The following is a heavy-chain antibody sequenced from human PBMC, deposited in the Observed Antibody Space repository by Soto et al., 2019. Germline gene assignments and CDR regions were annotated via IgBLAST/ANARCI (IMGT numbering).Heavy chain of an antibody. CDR3: AKDDFTDRGDDYFDY. V-gene: IGHV3-23*01. J-gene: IGHJ4*02. CDR1: GFSFTNFA. Sequence: LRLSCAASGFSFTNFAMSWVRQAPGKGLEWVAGIGASGDITWYADSVKGRLSISGDNSKNTLYLQLNSLRFEDTAVYYCAKDDFTDRGDDYFDYWGPGTLVTVPS. D-gene: IGHD2-21*02. CDR2: IGASGDIT.